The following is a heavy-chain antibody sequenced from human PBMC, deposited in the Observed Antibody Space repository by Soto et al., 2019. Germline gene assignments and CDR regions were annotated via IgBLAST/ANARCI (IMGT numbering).Heavy chain of an antibody. V-gene: IGHV3-30-3*01. D-gene: IGHD6-13*01. CDR2: ISYDRSNK. Sequence: PGGSLRLSCAASGFTFSSYSMHGVLQAPGKGLECGAVISYDRSNKYYAASVRGLFTLSTDNYKNTLYLQMNRLRAEYTAVYYCARESGAAGPYHYYYYGMDVGGQGATVTVAS. CDR3: ARESGAAGPYHYYYYGMDV. J-gene: IGHJ6*02. CDR1: GFTFSSYS.